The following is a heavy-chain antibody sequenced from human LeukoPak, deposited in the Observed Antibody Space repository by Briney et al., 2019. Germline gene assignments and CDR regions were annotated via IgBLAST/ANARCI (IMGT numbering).Heavy chain of an antibody. J-gene: IGHJ5*02. CDR2: TYSDGST. CDR3: ARDVVAVPGSDNWFDP. CDR1: GGSLSGYY. Sequence: KPSETLSLTCTVSGGSLSGYYWSWIRQSPRLGLEWIGLTYSDGSTMYNPSLTSRVTISVDTSKNQISKRLTSVTAADTAIYYCARDVVAVPGSDNWFDPWGQGTLVTVSS. D-gene: IGHD6-19*01. V-gene: IGHV4-59*01.